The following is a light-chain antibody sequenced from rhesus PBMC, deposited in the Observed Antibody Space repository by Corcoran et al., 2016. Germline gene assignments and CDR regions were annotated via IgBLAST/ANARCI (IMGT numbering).Light chain of an antibody. J-gene: IGKJ2*01. Sequence: DIQMTQSPSSLSASVGDRVTITCRASQGISNWLAWYQQKPGKAPKFLIYRASILETGVPSRISGSGSGTDFTLPISSLQPEAIASYYCQQHDNSPYSFGQGTKVEIK. CDR3: QQHDNSPYS. CDR2: RAS. CDR1: QGISNW. V-gene: IGKV1-69*01.